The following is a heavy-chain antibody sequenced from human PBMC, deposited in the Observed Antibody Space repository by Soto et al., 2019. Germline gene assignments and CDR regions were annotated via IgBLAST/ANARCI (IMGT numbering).Heavy chain of an antibody. V-gene: IGHV1-2*02. Sequence: GASVKVSCKASGYAFTDYYIHWVRQAPGQGLEWMGFIDPRSGATRYAQKFQGRVTMRGDTSTNIAYMDLSRLRSDDTAVYYCARVEGSASSAGDWGQGTLVTVS. CDR3: ARVEGSASSAGD. D-gene: IGHD6-6*01. CDR2: IDPRSGAT. CDR1: GYAFTDYY. J-gene: IGHJ4*02.